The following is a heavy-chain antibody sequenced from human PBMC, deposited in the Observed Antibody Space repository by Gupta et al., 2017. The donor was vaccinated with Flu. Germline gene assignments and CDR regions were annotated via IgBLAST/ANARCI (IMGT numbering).Heavy chain of an antibody. Sequence: VRQAPGQGLEWMGRTNPNSGGTKYAQKFQGRVTMTTDTSITTASMELSSLRSDDTAVYYCARVGYCSTTSCFEPFDSWGQGTLLTVSS. J-gene: IGHJ4*02. V-gene: IGHV1-2*06. CDR3: ARVGYCSTTSCFEPFDS. CDR2: TNPNSGGT. D-gene: IGHD2-2*01.